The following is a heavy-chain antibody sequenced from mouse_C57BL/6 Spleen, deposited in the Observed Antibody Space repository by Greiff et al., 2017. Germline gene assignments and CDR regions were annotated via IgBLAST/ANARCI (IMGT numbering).Heavy chain of an antibody. V-gene: IGHV1-80*01. J-gene: IGHJ3*01. CDR3: ARLGDYKFAY. D-gene: IGHD2-4*01. Sequence: VYVVESVAELVRPGASVKLSCTASGFNIKNTYMHWVKQRPGKGLEWIGQIYPGDGDTNYNGKFKGKATLTADKSSSTAYMQLSSLTSEDSAVXFCARLGDYKFAYWGQGTLVTVSA. CDR2: IYPGDGDT. CDR1: GFNIKNTY.